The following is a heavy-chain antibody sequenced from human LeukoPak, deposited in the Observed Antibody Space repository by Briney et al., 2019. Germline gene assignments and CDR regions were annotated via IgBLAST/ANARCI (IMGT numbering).Heavy chain of an antibody. Sequence: QSGGSLRLSCAASGFTFSSSAMSWVRQAPGKGLEWVAVISYDGSNKYYADSVKGRFTISRDNSKNTLYLQMNSLRAEDTAVYYCARGDTVAGQVGYYYYYGMDVWGQGTTVTVSS. CDR3: ARGDTVAGQVGYYYYYGMDV. D-gene: IGHD6-19*01. V-gene: IGHV3-30-3*01. J-gene: IGHJ6*02. CDR1: GFTFSSSA. CDR2: ISYDGSNK.